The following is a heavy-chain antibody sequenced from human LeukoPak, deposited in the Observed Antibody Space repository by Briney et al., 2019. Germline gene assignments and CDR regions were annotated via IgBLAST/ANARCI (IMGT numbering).Heavy chain of an antibody. Sequence: GGSLRLSCAASGFTFSSYGMHWVRQSPGKGLEWVSSISGDSTDIYYADSLMGRSTISRDNAKNSLYLQINSLRAEDTAIYYCARRGYSDSSGYDYWGQGTLVTVSS. CDR1: GFTFSSYG. CDR3: ARRGYSDSSGYDY. V-gene: IGHV3-21*01. D-gene: IGHD3-22*01. J-gene: IGHJ4*02. CDR2: ISGDSTDI.